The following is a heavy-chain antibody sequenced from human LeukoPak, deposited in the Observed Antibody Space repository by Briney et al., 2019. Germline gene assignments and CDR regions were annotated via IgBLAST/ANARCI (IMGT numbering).Heavy chain of an antibody. CDR3: AGSYNPGYSSGWSSVN. D-gene: IGHD6-19*01. CDR1: GGTFSSYA. V-gene: IGHV1-69*13. Sequence: ASVKVSCKASGGTFSSYAISWVRQAPGQGLEWMGGIIPIFGTANYAQKFQGRVTITADESTSTAYMELSSLRSEDTAVYYCAGSYNPGYSSGWSSVNWGQGTLVTVSS. CDR2: IIPIFGTA. J-gene: IGHJ4*02.